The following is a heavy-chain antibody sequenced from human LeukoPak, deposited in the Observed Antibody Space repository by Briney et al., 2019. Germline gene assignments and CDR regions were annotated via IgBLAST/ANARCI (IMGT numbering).Heavy chain of an antibody. CDR1: GFTFSNYN. CDR3: AKDGFDY. CDR2: IRYDGSDK. Sequence: GGSLRLSCAASGFTFSNYNIHWVRQAPGKGLEWVAFIRYDGSDKYYADSVKGRFTISRDNSKNTLYLQMISLGPEDTAAYYCAKDGFDYWGQGTLVTVSS. J-gene: IGHJ4*02. V-gene: IGHV3-30*02.